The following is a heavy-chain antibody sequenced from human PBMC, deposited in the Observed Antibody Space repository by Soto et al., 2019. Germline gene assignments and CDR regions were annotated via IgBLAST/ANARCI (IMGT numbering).Heavy chain of an antibody. D-gene: IGHD3-10*01. CDR2: ISSSSSYI. V-gene: IGHV3-21*01. Sequence: GGSLRLSCAASGFTFSSYSMNWVRQAPGKGLEWVSSISSSSSYIYYADSVKGRFTISRDNAKNSLYLQMNSLRAEDTAVYYCARDRGLEHINAFDIWGQGTMVTVSS. J-gene: IGHJ3*02. CDR3: ARDRGLEHINAFDI. CDR1: GFTFSSYS.